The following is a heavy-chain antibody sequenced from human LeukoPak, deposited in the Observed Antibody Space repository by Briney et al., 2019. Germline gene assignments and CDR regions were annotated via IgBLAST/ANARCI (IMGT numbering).Heavy chain of an antibody. Sequence: SVKVSCKASGGTFSSYAISWVRQAPGQGLEWMGRIIPILGIADYAQKFQGRVTITADKSTSTAYMELSSLRSEDTAVYYCAREGSNSRPVDYWGQGTLVTVSS. CDR1: GGTFSSYA. CDR2: IIPILGIA. D-gene: IGHD4-23*01. V-gene: IGHV1-69*04. J-gene: IGHJ4*02. CDR3: AREGSNSRPVDY.